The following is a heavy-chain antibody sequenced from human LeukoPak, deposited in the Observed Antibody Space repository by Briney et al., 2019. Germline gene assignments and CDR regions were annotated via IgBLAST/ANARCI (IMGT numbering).Heavy chain of an antibody. CDR2: INWNGGST. D-gene: IGHD6-19*01. J-gene: IGHJ4*02. Sequence: GGSLRLSCAASGFTFDDYGLSWVRQAPGKGLEWVSTINWNGGSTGYADSVKGRFTISRDNAKNSLYLQMNSLRAEDTALYYCARVSDISVAAYFDYWGQGNLVTVSS. V-gene: IGHV3-20*04. CDR3: ARVSDISVAAYFDY. CDR1: GFTFDDYG.